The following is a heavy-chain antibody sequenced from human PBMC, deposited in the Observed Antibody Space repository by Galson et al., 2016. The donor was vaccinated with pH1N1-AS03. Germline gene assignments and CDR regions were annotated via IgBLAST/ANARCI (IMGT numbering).Heavy chain of an antibody. CDR3: TSGMVELDY. CDR1: GFRFIDYW. CDR2: IDQDGSEK. Sequence: SLRLSCAASGFRFIDYWMTWVRQAPGKGLEWVANIDQDGSEKYYMDSVEGRFTISGDNAKNSLSLQMNSLRSEDTAVYYCTSGMVELDYWGQGTLVTVSS. D-gene: IGHD3-10*01. V-gene: IGHV3-7*01. J-gene: IGHJ4*02.